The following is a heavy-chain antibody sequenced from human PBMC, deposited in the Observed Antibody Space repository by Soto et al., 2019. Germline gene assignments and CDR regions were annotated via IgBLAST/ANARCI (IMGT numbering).Heavy chain of an antibody. CDR1: GYTFTSYG. Sequence: QVQLVQSGAEVKKPGASVKVSCKASGYTFTSYGISWVRQAPGQGLEWMGWISAYNGNTNYAQKLQGRVTMTTDTSTSTAYTELRSLRSDDTAVYYCARDESIAAAGVSFDYWGREPWSPSPQ. D-gene: IGHD6-13*01. V-gene: IGHV1-18*01. CDR2: ISAYNGNT. J-gene: IGHJ4*02. CDR3: ARDESIAAAGVSFDY.